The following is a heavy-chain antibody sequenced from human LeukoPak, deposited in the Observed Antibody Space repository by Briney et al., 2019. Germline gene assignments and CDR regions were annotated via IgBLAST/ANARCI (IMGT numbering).Heavy chain of an antibody. Sequence: GGSLRLSCAASGFTFSSYSMNWVRQAPGKGLEWVSYISSSSTIYYADSVKGRFTISRDNAKNSLYLQMNSLRAEDTAVYYCATYSSSWYFDYWGQGTLVTVSS. CDR1: GFTFSSYS. CDR2: ISSSSTI. V-gene: IGHV3-48*01. J-gene: IGHJ4*02. D-gene: IGHD6-13*01. CDR3: ATYSSSWYFDY.